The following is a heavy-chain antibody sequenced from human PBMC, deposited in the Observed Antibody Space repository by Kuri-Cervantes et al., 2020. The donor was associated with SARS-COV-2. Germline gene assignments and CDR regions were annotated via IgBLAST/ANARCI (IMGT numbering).Heavy chain of an antibody. CDR1: GGTFSSYA. Sequence: SVKVSCKASGGTFSSYAISWVRQDPGQGLGWMGRIIPIFGTANYAQKFQGRVTITADEYTSTAYMELSSLRSEDTAVYYCAGDQVSAAAGTGGSDYWGQGTLVTVSS. D-gene: IGHD6-13*01. V-gene: IGHV1-69*13. CDR3: AGDQVSAAAGTGGSDY. CDR2: IIPIFGTA. J-gene: IGHJ4*02.